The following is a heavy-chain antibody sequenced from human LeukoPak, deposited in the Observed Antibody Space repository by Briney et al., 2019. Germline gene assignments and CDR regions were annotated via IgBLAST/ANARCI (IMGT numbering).Heavy chain of an antibody. Sequence: GGSLRLSCAASGFSFSTYEMNWVRQAPGKGLEWISYVSRSSSVTHYADSVKGRFTISRDNAKNSLYLQMSSLRDEDTAVYYCATALGKPEWYPGYWGQGTLVTVSS. CDR2: VSRSSSVT. D-gene: IGHD3-3*01. CDR1: GFSFSTYE. V-gene: IGHV3-48*02. J-gene: IGHJ4*02. CDR3: ATALGKPEWYPGY.